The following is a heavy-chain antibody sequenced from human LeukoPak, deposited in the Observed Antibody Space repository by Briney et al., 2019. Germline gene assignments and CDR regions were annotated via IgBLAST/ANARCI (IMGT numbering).Heavy chain of an antibody. CDR3: ATGDHSFDN. V-gene: IGHV4-4*07. D-gene: IGHD7-27*01. CDR1: GASLNIYY. CDR2: YASGTT. Sequence: SETLSLTCSVSGASLNIYYWNWIRQPAGKGLEWIGRYASGTTTHNPSLKSQFTMSIDTSKNQISLKLTSVTAADTAVYYCATGDHSFDNWGQGILVTVTP. J-gene: IGHJ4*02.